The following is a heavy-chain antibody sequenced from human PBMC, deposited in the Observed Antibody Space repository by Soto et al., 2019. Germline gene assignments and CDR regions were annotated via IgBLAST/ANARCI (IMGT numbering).Heavy chain of an antibody. V-gene: IGHV4-31*03. CDR1: SGSISSGGDY. Sequence: TLSLTCTVSSGSISSGGDYWSWIRQHPGKGLEWIGYIYYSGSTYYNPSLKSRVTISVDTSKNQFSLKLSSVTAADTAVYYCAREPITMIVHKKSFDIWGQGTMVTVSS. CDR3: AREPITMIVHKKSFDI. J-gene: IGHJ3*02. D-gene: IGHD3-22*01. CDR2: IYYSGST.